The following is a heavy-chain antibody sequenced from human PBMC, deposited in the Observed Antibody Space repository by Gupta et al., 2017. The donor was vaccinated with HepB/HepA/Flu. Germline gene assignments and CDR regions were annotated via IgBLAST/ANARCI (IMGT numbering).Heavy chain of an antibody. D-gene: IGHD3-10*02. CDR1: GGSISSSSYY. CDR2: IYYSGST. J-gene: IGHJ4*02. V-gene: IGHV4-39*01. Sequence: QLQLQESGPGLVKTSETLSLTCTVSGGSISSSSYYWGWIRQPPGKGLEWIGCIYYSGSTYYNPSLKSRVTISVDTSKNQFSLKLSSVTAADTAVYYCARLCWGSYSPIKAYFDYWGQGTLVTVSS. CDR3: ARLCWGSYSPIKAYFDY.